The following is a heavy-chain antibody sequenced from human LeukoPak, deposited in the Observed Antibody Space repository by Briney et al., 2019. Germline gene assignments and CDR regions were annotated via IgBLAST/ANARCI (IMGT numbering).Heavy chain of an antibody. V-gene: IGHV3-74*01. CDR1: GFTFSSYW. J-gene: IGHJ2*01. CDR3: ARGGRSIAARIFWYFDL. D-gene: IGHD6-6*01. CDR2: INSDGSST. Sequence: GGSLRLSCAASGFTFSSYWMHWFRQAPGKGLVWVSRINSDGSSTSYADSVKGRFTISRDNAKNTLYLQMNSLRVGDTAVYYCARGGRSIAARIFWYFDLWGRGTLVTVSS.